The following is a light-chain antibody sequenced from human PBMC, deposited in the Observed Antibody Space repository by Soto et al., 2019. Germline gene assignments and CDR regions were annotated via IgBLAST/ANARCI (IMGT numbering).Light chain of an antibody. CDR3: QEYYDTTYT. Sequence: DSVMTQSPDSLAVSLGERATINCKSSQSLLYSSNNKNYLAWYQQKPGQPPKLLIYWASTRESGVPDRFSGSGSGTDFTLTISSLQAEDVAVYYCQEYYDTTYTFGPGTKVDIX. V-gene: IGKV4-1*01. CDR2: WAS. CDR1: QSLLYSSNNKNY. J-gene: IGKJ3*01.